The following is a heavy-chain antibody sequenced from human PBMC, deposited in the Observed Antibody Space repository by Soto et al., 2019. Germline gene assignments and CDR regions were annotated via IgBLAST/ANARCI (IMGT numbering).Heavy chain of an antibody. V-gene: IGHV1-69*13. CDR1: GGTFSSYA. CDR3: AGSGYDLTYDYYGMDV. J-gene: IGHJ6*02. D-gene: IGHD3-16*01. CDR2: IIPIFGTA. Sequence: SVKISCKASGGTFSSYAISWVRQAPGQGLEWMGGIIPIFGTANYAQKFQGRATITADESTSTAYMELSSLRSEDTAVYYCAGSGYDLTYDYYGMDVWGQGTTVTVSS.